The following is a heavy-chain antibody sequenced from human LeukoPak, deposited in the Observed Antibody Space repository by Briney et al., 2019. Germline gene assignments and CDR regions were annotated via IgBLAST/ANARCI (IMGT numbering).Heavy chain of an antibody. J-gene: IGHJ4*02. Sequence: SGGSLRLSCAASGFTFDDYGMSWVRQAPGKGLEWVSGINWNGGSTGYADSVKGRFTISRDNAKNSLYLQMNSLRAEDTALYYCARDAASGGLRPEEVLYYFDYWGQGTLVTVSS. CDR1: GFTFDDYG. V-gene: IGHV3-20*04. CDR2: INWNGGST. D-gene: IGHD3-10*01. CDR3: ARDAASGGLRPEEVLYYFDY.